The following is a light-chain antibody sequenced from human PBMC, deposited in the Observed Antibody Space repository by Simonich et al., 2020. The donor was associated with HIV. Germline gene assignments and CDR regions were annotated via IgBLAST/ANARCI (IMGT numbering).Light chain of an antibody. CDR3: SSYTSSSTPYV. CDR2: DVS. Sequence: QSALTQPPSASGSPGQSVTISCSGTSSDVGGYNDVSWYQQHPGKAPKLMIYDVSKRPSGVSNRFSGSKAGNTASLTISGLQAEDEADYYCSSYTSSSTPYVFGTGTKVTVL. V-gene: IGLV2-14*01. CDR1: SSDVGGYND. J-gene: IGLJ1*01.